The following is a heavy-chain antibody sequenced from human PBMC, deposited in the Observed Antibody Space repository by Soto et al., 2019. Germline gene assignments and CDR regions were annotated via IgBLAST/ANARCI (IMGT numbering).Heavy chain of an antibody. CDR3: GTQGFYRMGV. CDR1: GGSLSSYY. Sequence: SETLSLTCTVSGGSLSSYYWTWIRQPPGKGLEWIGYVYYSGNTNYNPSLKSRVTISVDKSKNQFSLKLNSVTAADTAMFYCGTQGFYRMGVWGRGTTVTVSS. CDR2: VYYSGNT. V-gene: IGHV4-59*12. J-gene: IGHJ6*02.